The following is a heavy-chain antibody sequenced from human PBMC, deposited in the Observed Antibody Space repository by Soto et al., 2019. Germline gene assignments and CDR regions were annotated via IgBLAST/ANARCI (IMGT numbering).Heavy chain of an antibody. CDR1: GGTFSSYA. CDR2: IIPIFGTA. Sequence: SVKVSCKASGGTFSSYAISWVRQAPRQGLEWMGGIIPIFGTANYAQKFQGRVTITADESTSTAYMELSSLRSEDTAVYYCAIVREDFWSGYRQDYGMDVWGQGTTVTVSS. CDR3: AIVREDFWSGYRQDYGMDV. J-gene: IGHJ6*02. D-gene: IGHD3-3*01. V-gene: IGHV1-69*13.